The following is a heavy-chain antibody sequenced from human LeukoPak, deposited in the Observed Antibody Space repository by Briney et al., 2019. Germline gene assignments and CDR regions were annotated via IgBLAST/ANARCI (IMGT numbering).Heavy chain of an antibody. CDR3: ARGEVTVTTVGNFDY. J-gene: IGHJ4*02. CDR1: GASISSSNYY. CDR2: IYYSGST. D-gene: IGHD4-23*01. V-gene: IGHV4-61*01. Sequence: SETLSLTCAVSGASISSSNYYWSWIRQPPGKGLEWIGYIYYSGSTNYNPSLKSRVTISVDTSKNQFSLKLSSVTAADTAVYYCARGEVTVTTVGNFDYWGQGTLVTVSS.